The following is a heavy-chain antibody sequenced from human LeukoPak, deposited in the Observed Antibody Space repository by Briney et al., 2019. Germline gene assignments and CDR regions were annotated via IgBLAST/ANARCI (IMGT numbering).Heavy chain of an antibody. CDR3: ARDTRYDYVWGSSYYFDY. CDR1: GYTFTSYG. J-gene: IGHJ4*02. CDR2: ISAYNGNT. D-gene: IGHD3-16*01. V-gene: IGHV1-18*01. Sequence: GASVKVSCKASGYTFTSYGISWVRQAPGQGLEWMGWISAYNGNTNYAQKLQGRVTMTTDTSTSTAYMELRSLRSDDTAVYYCARDTRYDYVWGSSYYFDYWGQGTLVTVSS.